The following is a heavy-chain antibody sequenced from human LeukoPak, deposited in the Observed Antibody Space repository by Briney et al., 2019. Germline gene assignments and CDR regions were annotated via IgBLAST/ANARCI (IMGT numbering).Heavy chain of an antibody. CDR1: GFTFSSYS. V-gene: IGHV3-21*01. D-gene: IGHD5-24*01. CDR2: ISSSSSYI. J-gene: IGHJ4*02. CDR3: ARDRVRHGWLHPACDY. Sequence: GGSLRLSCAASGFTFSSYSMNWVRQAPGKGLEWVSSISSSSSYIYYADSVKGRFTISRDNAKNSLYLQMNSLRAEDTAVYYCARDRVRHGWLHPACDYWGQGTLVTVSS.